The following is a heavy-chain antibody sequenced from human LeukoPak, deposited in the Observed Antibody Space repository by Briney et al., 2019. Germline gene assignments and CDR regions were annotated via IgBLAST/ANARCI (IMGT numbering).Heavy chain of an antibody. CDR3: AAYSSSHNWFDP. CDR2: IYYSGST. Sequence: SETLSLTCTASGGSISSSSHYWGWIRQPPGKGLEWIGSIYYSGSTYYNPSLKSRVTISVDTSKNQFSLKLSSMTAADTAVYYCAAYSSSHNWFDPWGRGTLVTVSS. CDR1: GGSISSSSHY. V-gene: IGHV4-39*01. J-gene: IGHJ5*02. D-gene: IGHD6-13*01.